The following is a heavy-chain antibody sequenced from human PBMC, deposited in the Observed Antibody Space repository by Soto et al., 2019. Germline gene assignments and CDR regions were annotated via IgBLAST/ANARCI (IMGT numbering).Heavy chain of an antibody. CDR2: VNTDGSDT. D-gene: IGHD6-19*01. CDR1: GFTFTKSW. J-gene: IGHJ4*02. V-gene: IGHV3-74*01. Sequence: EVQLVESGGGLVQPGGSLRLSCAGSGFTFTKSWMHWVRQTPGKGLEWVSRVNTDGSDTIYADSVKGRFTISRDNAKNTLYLQMNSLTAEDTAMYYCAGDQSVSGPTTFHHWGQGALVTVSS. CDR3: AGDQSVSGPTTFHH.